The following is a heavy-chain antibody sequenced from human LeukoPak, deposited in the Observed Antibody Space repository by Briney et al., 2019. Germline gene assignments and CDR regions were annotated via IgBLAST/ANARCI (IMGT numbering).Heavy chain of an antibody. CDR3: ARGDRYSYGPGD. D-gene: IGHD5-18*01. CDR2: INPNSGDT. J-gene: IGHJ4*02. CDR1: GYTFTDYY. V-gene: IGHV1-2*02. Sequence: ASVKVSCKASGYTFTDYYIHWVRQAPGQGLEWMGWINPNSGDTKYTQEFQGRVTMTRDTSSSTAYVELTSLRSDDTAVFYCARGDRYSYGPGDWGQGTLVTVSS.